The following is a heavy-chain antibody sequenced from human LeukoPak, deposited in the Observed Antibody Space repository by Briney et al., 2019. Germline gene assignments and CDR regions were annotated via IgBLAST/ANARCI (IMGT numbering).Heavy chain of an antibody. D-gene: IGHD3-3*01. V-gene: IGHV3-7*01. Sequence: GGSLRLSCAASGFTFSSYWMSWVRQAPGKGLEWVANIKQDGSEKYYVDSVKSRFTISRDNAKNSLYLQMNSLRAEDTAVYYCARDRFWSGYPYFDYWGQGTLVTVSS. CDR3: ARDRFWSGYPYFDY. CDR2: IKQDGSEK. J-gene: IGHJ4*02. CDR1: GFTFSSYW.